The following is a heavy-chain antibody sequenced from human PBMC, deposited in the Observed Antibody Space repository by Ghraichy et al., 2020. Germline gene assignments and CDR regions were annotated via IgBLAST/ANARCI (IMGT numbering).Heavy chain of an antibody. CDR3: AKDHTAMVKGNYYYGMDV. V-gene: IGHV3-30*18. J-gene: IGHJ6*02. CDR2: ISYDGSNK. D-gene: IGHD5-18*01. CDR1: GFTFSSYG. Sequence: GGSLRLSCAASGFTFSSYGMHWVRQAPGKGLEWVAVISYDGSNKYHADSVKGRFTISRDNSKNTLYVQMNSLRAEDTAVYYCAKDHTAMVKGNYYYGMDVWGQGTTVTVSS.